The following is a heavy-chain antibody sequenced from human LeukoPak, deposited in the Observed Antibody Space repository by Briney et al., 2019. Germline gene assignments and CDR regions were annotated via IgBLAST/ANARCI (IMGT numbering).Heavy chain of an antibody. J-gene: IGHJ5*02. CDR3: AKGGRIADNWFDP. Sequence: NPSETLSLTCTVSGGSISSYYWSWIRQPPGKGLEWIGEINHSGSTNYNPSLKSRVTISVDTSKNQFSLKLSSVTAADTAVYYCAKGGRIADNWFDPWGQGTLVTVSS. CDR2: INHSGST. CDR1: GGSISSYY. V-gene: IGHV4-34*01. D-gene: IGHD2/OR15-2a*01.